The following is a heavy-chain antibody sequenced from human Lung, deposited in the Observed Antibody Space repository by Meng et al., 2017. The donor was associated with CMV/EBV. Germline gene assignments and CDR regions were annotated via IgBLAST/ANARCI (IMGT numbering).Heavy chain of an antibody. CDR3: ARSYNGKYYPPYYYYYYGMEV. D-gene: IGHD1-26*01. Sequence: GGSLRLSCTASGFYFSDYGMHWVLQAPGKGLEWVTFIHYDESDKYYTDSVKGRFTISRDNSKKTLYLQMNSLRAEDTAVYYCARSYNGKYYPPYYYYYYGMEVWGQVPTVTVSS. V-gene: IGHV3-30*02. CDR2: IHYDESDK. J-gene: IGHJ6*02. CDR1: GFYFSDYG.